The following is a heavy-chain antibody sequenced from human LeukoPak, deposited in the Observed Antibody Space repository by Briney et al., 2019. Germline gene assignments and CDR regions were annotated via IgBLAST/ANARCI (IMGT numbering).Heavy chain of an antibody. V-gene: IGHV3-21*01. J-gene: IGHJ6*02. Sequence: GGSLRLSCAASGFTFSSYSMNWVRQAPGKGLEWVSSISSSSSYIYHADSVKGRFTISRDNAKNSLYLQMNSLRAEDTAVYYCARPKMTYYYGSGSPYGMDVWGQGTTVTVSS. D-gene: IGHD3-10*01. CDR1: GFTFSSYS. CDR2: ISSSSSYI. CDR3: ARPKMTYYYGSGSPYGMDV.